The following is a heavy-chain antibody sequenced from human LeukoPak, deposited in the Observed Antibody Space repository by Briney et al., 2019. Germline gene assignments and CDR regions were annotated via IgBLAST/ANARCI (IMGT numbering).Heavy chain of an antibody. D-gene: IGHD3-22*01. J-gene: IGHJ4*02. CDR2: INPNSGGT. V-gene: IGHV1-2*02. CDR3: ARVPRGYYDSSGYYYPGQVENDY. Sequence: GASVKVSCKASGYTFTGYYMHWVRQAPGQGLEWMGWINPNSGGTNYAQKFQGRVTMTRDTSISTAYMELSRLRSDDTAVYYCARVPRGYYDSSGYYYPGQVENDYWGQGTLVTVSS. CDR1: GYTFTGYY.